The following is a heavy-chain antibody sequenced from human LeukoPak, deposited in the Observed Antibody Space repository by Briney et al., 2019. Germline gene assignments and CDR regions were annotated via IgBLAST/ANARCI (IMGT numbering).Heavy chain of an antibody. J-gene: IGHJ4*02. CDR3: ARNGDYADY. CDR2: MNPNSGNT. Sequence: GASVKVSCKSSGYTFTGYYLHWVRQATGQGLEWMGWMNPNSGNTGYAQKFQGRVTITRNTSISTAYMELSSLRSEDTAVYYCARNGDYADYWGQGTLVTVSS. V-gene: IGHV1-8*03. CDR1: GYTFTGYY. D-gene: IGHD4-17*01.